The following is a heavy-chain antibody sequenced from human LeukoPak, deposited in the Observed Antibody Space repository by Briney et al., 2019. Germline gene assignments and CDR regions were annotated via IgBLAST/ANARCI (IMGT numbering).Heavy chain of an antibody. D-gene: IGHD2-2*01. CDR2: ISYDGSNK. V-gene: IGHV3-30*04. CDR1: GLTFSSYA. CDR3: ARAAGEEQLLSYFDY. J-gene: IGHJ4*02. Sequence: PGGSLRLSCAASGLTFSSYAMHWVRQAPGKGLEWVAVISYDGSNKYYADSVKGRFTISRDNSKNTLYPQMNSLGAEDTAVYYCARAAGEEQLLSYFDYWGQGTLVTVSS.